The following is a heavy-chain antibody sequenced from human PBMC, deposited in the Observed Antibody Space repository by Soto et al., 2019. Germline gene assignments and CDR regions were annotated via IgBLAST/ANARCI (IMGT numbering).Heavy chain of an antibody. CDR2: ISAYNGNT. CDR3: ARGYDILTAAFDI. Sequence: ASVKVSCKASSYTFTSYGISWVRQAPGQGLEWMGGISAYNGNTNYAQKLQGRVTMTTDESTSTAYMELSSLRSDDTAVYYCARGYDILTAAFDIWGQGTMVTVSS. J-gene: IGHJ3*02. D-gene: IGHD3-9*01. V-gene: IGHV1-18*01. CDR1: SYTFTSYG.